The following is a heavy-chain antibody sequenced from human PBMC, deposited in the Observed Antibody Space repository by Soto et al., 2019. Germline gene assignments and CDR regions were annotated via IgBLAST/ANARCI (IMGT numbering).Heavy chain of an antibody. V-gene: IGHV1-2*04. CDR3: ARDLNVGGGSGYETKNVGSYGMDV. CDR2: INPNSGGT. J-gene: IGHJ6*02. CDR1: GYTFTGNY. D-gene: IGHD5-12*01. Sequence: GASVKVSCKASGYTFTGNYMHWVRQAPGQGLEWMGWINPNSGGTNYAQKFQGWVTMTRDTSISTAYMELSRLRSDDTAVYYCARDLNVGGGSGYETKNVGSYGMDVWGQGTTVTVSS.